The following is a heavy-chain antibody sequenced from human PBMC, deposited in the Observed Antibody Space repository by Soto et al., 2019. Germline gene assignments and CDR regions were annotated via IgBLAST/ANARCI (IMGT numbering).Heavy chain of an antibody. D-gene: IGHD2-21*01. CDR1: GFTFSSPA. Sequence: QVQLVESGGGVVQPGRSLRLSCAVSGFTFSSPAMHWVRQAPGQGLEWVALISSDGSNKYYADSVKGRFTTSRDNSKKTLYLQMDSLRGEDQAVYYCARDDEGGRDCDRGYWGQGALVTVSS. CDR2: ISSDGSNK. J-gene: IGHJ4*02. CDR3: ARDDEGGRDCDRGY. V-gene: IGHV3-30-3*01.